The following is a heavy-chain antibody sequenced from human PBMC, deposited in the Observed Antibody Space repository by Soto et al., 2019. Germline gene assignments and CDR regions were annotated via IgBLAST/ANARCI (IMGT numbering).Heavy chain of an antibody. V-gene: IGHV3-30*03. Sequence: QVQLVESGGGVVQPGRSLRLSCGASGFTFSSYGMHWVRQAPGKGLEWVAGISYDGSYKYYADSVKGRCTISRDNSKNTLYVQMNSLRAEDTAVYYCATGQYCSGGSCYFTPSDYWGQGTLVTVSS. CDR3: ATGQYCSGGSCYFTPSDY. J-gene: IGHJ4*02. CDR1: GFTFSSYG. D-gene: IGHD2-15*01. CDR2: ISYDGSYK.